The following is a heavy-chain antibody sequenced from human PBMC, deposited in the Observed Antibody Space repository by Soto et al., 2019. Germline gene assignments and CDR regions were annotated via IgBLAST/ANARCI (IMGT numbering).Heavy chain of an antibody. Sequence: PPETLSPTCTVSGGSISSYYSSWIRHPPGKGLAWIGYIYYSGSTNYNPSLKSRVTISVDTSKNQFSLKLSSVIAADAAVYYRERGPPAAIGGWFDPWGQGTLVTVSS. CDR1: GGSISSYY. D-gene: IGHD2-2*02. CDR3: ERGPPAAIGGWFDP. CDR2: IYYSGST. V-gene: IGHV4-59*01. J-gene: IGHJ5*02.